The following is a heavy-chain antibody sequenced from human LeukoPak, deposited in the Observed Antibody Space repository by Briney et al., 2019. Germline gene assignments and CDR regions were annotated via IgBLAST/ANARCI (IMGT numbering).Heavy chain of an antibody. CDR2: IYYSGGA. Sequence: SETLSLTCTVSGGSISSYYLSWIRQPPGKGLEWIGYIYYSGGANYNPSLKSRVTISVDTSKNQFSLKLSSVTAADTALYYCARQFNTARLWVFDYWGQGTLVTVSS. D-gene: IGHD2-21*01. J-gene: IGHJ4*02. CDR1: GGSISSYY. CDR3: ARQFNTARLWVFDY. V-gene: IGHV4-59*08.